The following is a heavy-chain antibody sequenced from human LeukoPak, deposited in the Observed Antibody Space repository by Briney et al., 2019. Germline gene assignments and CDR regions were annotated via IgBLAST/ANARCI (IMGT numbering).Heavy chain of an antibody. D-gene: IGHD3-22*01. Sequence: SETLSLTCAVYGGSFSGYYWSWIRQPPGKGLEWIGEINHSGSTYYNPSLKSRVTISVDTSKNQFSLKLSSVTAADTAVYYCARRIQTYYYDSSGYLEHDYWGQGTLVTVSS. CDR1: GGSFSGYY. CDR3: ARRIQTYYYDSSGYLEHDY. CDR2: INHSGST. J-gene: IGHJ4*02. V-gene: IGHV4-34*01.